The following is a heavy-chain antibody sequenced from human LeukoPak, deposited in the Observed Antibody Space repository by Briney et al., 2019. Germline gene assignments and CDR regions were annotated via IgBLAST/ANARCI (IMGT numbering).Heavy chain of an antibody. Sequence: KSSETLSLTCAVYGGSFSGYYWSWIRQPPGKGLEWIGEINHSGSTNYNPSLKSRVTISVDTSKNQFSLKLSSVTAADTAVYYCARTGYCSGGSCAKSYFDYWGQGTLVTVSS. J-gene: IGHJ4*02. CDR2: INHSGST. CDR1: GGSFSGYY. CDR3: ARTGYCSGGSCAKSYFDY. V-gene: IGHV4-34*01. D-gene: IGHD2-15*01.